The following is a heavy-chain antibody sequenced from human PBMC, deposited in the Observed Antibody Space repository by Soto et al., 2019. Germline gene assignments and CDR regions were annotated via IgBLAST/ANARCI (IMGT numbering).Heavy chain of an antibody. CDR2: IYPGDSDT. CDR3: ARYCSGGSCYQDEPSNWLDP. Sequence: GESLKISCKGSGYSFTSYWIGWVRQMPGKGLEWMGIIYPGDSDTRYSPSFQGQVTISADKSISTAYLQWSSLKASDTAMYYCARYCSGGSCYQDEPSNWLDPWGQGTLVTGSS. D-gene: IGHD2-15*01. J-gene: IGHJ5*02. V-gene: IGHV5-51*01. CDR1: GYSFTSYW.